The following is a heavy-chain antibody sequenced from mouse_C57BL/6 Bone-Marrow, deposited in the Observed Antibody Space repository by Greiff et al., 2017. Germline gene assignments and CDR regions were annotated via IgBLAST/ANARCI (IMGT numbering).Heavy chain of an antibody. V-gene: IGHV1-42*01. Sequence: EVQLVESGPELVKPGASVKISCKASGYSFTGYYMNWVKQSPEKSLEWIGEINPSTGGTTYNQKFKAKATLTVDKSSSTAYMQLKSLTSEDSAVYYCARMLNWDWYFDVWGTGTTVTVSS. CDR1: GYSFTGYY. CDR3: ARMLNWDWYFDV. D-gene: IGHD4-1*01. J-gene: IGHJ1*03. CDR2: INPSTGGT.